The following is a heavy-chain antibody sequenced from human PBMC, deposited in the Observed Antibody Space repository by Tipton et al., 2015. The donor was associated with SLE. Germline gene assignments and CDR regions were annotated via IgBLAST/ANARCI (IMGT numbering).Heavy chain of an antibody. V-gene: IGHV4-61*02. D-gene: IGHD3-10*01. CDR2: MYTSGST. J-gene: IGHJ2*01. CDR1: GGSISSGSYY. CDR3: ARVSTYYYGSGSYYHYWYFDL. Sequence: TLSLTCTVSGGSISSGSYYWTWIRQPAGKGLEWIGRMYTSGSTNYNPSLKSRVTISVDTSKNQFSLKLSSVTAADTAVYYCARVSTYYYGSGSYYHYWYFDLWGRDTLVTVSS.